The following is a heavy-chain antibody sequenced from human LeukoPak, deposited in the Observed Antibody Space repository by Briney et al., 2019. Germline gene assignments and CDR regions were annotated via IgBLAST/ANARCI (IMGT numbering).Heavy chain of an antibody. CDR1: GFTVSSNY. Sequence: LRLSCAASGFTVSSNYMSWVRQPPGKGLEWIGYIYYSGSTYYNPSLKSRVTISVDTSKNQFSLKLSSVTAADTAVYYCARVPRSGSYYSLWDAFDIWGQGTMVTVSS. CDR2: IYYSGST. V-gene: IGHV4-30-4*08. CDR3: ARVPRSGSYYSLWDAFDI. J-gene: IGHJ3*02. D-gene: IGHD3-10*01.